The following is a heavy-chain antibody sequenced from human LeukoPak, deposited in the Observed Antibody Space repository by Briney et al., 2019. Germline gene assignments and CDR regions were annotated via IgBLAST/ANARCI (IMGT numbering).Heavy chain of an antibody. CDR2: INPNSGGT. D-gene: IGHD6-13*01. J-gene: IGHJ4*02. CDR3: ARDLGAAANY. Sequence: GASVKVSCKASGYIYTSYPISWVRQAPGQGLEWIGWINPNSGGTNYAQKFQGRVTMTRDTSISTGYMELSRLRSDDTAVYYCARDLGAAANYWGQGTLVTVSS. V-gene: IGHV1-2*02. CDR1: GYIYTSYP.